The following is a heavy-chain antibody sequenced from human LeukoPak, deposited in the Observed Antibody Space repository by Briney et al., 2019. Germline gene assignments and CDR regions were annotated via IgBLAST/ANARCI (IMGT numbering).Heavy chain of an antibody. CDR3: ARHRSGWLQSSFDY. J-gene: IGHJ4*02. D-gene: IGHD5-24*01. CDR1: GGSISSSSSY. Sequence: PSETLSLTCSVSGGSISSSSSYWGWIRQPPGKGLEWIGSIYYSGSSFDNPALKSRVTISVDTSKNQFSLKLSSVTAADTAVYYCARHRSGWLQSSFDYWGQGTLVTVSS. V-gene: IGHV4-39*01. CDR2: IYYSGSS.